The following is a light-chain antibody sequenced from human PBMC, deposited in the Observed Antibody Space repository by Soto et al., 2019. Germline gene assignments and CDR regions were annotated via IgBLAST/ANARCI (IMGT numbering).Light chain of an antibody. CDR2: GNS. CDR3: QSYDSSLSGYV. V-gene: IGLV1-40*01. Sequence: QSVLTQPPSLSGAPGQRVTISCPGSSSNIGAGYDVHWYQHLPGTAPKLLIYGNSNRPSGVPDRFSGSKSGTSASLAITGLQAEDEADYYCQSYDSSLSGYVFGTGTKLTVL. CDR1: SSNIGAGYD. J-gene: IGLJ1*01.